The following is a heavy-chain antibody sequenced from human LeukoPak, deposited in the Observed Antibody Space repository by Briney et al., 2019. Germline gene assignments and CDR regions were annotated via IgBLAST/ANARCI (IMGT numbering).Heavy chain of an antibody. V-gene: IGHV3-30*02. CDR3: ARELGAVAVPFDY. CDR1: GFTFSSYG. Sequence: GGSLRLSCAASGFTFSSYGMHWVRQAPGKGLEWVAFIRYDGGNKYYADSVKGRFTISRDNSKNTLYLQMNSLRAEDTAVYYCARELGAVAVPFDYWGQGTLVTVSS. D-gene: IGHD6-19*01. J-gene: IGHJ4*02. CDR2: IRYDGGNK.